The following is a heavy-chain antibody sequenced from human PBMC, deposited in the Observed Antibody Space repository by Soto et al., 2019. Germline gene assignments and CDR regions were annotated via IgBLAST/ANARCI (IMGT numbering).Heavy chain of an antibody. CDR2: ISWNSGSI. J-gene: IGHJ4*02. CDR3: AREDIVVVVADY. Sequence: GGSLRLSCAASGFTVDDYAMHWVRQAPGKGLEWVSGISWNSGSIGYADSVKGRFTISRDNAKNSLYLQMNSLRAEDTDVYYCAREDIVVVVADYWGQGTLVTVSS. CDR1: GFTVDDYA. V-gene: IGHV3-9*01. D-gene: IGHD2-15*01.